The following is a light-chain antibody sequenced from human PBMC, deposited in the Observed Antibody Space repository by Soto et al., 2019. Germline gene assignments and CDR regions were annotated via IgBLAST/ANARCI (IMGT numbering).Light chain of an antibody. CDR1: QSISSY. Sequence: DIQMTQSPSSLSASVGDRVTITCRASQSISSYLNWYQQKPGKAPKLLIYAASSLQSGVPSRFSGSGSGTDFTLTISSLKHEDFATYYCQHSYSTPTFGGGTRVDIK. V-gene: IGKV1-39*01. CDR3: QHSYSTPT. J-gene: IGKJ4*01. CDR2: AAS.